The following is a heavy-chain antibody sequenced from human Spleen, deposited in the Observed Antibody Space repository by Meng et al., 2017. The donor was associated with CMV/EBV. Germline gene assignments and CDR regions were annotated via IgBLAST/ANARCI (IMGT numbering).Heavy chain of an antibody. V-gene: IGHV4-4*07. CDR3: ARGPYNWNERLNWFDP. J-gene: IGHJ5*02. D-gene: IGHD1-20*01. CDR2: IYTSGST. CDR1: GGSISSYY. Sequence: QVQVQESGPGLVKPSETLSLTCTVSGGSISSYYWSWIRQPAGKGLEWIGRIYTSGSTNYNPSLKSRVTMSVDTSKNQFSLKLSSVTAADTAVYYCARGPYNWNERLNWFDPWGQGTLVTVSS.